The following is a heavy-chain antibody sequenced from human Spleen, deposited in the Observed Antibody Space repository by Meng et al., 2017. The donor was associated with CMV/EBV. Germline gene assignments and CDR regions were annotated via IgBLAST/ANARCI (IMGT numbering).Heavy chain of an antibody. CDR1: TFSSYW. D-gene: IGHD2-15*01. CDR3: AKDLRRYCSGGSCYHPDY. Sequence: TFSSYWMHWVRQAPGKGLVWVSRINSDGSSTSYADSVKGRFTISRDNAKNTLYLQMNSLRAEDTAVYYCAKDLRRYCSGGSCYHPDYWGQGTLVTVSS. J-gene: IGHJ4*02. CDR2: INSDGSST. V-gene: IGHV3-74*01.